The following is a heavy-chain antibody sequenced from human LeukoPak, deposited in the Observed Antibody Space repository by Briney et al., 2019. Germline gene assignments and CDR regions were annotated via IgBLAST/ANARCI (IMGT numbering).Heavy chain of an antibody. J-gene: IGHJ4*02. CDR1: GYTFTSYY. Sequence: ASVKVSCKASGYTFTSYYMHWVRQAPGQGLEWMGIIHPSGGSTSYAQKLQGRVTMTRDTSTSTVYMELSSLRSEDTAVYYCVANSRHYYFDYWGQGTLVTVSS. CDR2: IHPSGGST. V-gene: IGHV1-46*01. CDR3: VANSRHYYFDY. D-gene: IGHD2-15*01.